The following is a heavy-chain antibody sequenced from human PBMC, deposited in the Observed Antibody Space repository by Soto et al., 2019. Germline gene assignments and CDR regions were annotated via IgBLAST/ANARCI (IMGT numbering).Heavy chain of an antibody. V-gene: IGHV3-23*01. Sequence: EVELLESGGGLIQPGGSLGLSCSASGCSFNSYAVLWVRQARGKGLEWVSVISGSGGSSSFADSAKGRFTISRDNSKNMLYLEMNSLRAEDTARYFCAKGSIEYSASVDYWGQGTLVIVPS. CDR2: ISGSGGSS. D-gene: IGHD5-12*01. CDR3: AKGSIEYSASVDY. J-gene: IGHJ4*02. CDR1: GCSFNSYA.